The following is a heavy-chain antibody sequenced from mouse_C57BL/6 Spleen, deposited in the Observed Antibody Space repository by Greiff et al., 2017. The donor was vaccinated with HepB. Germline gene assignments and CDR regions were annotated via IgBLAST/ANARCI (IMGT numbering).Heavy chain of an antibody. D-gene: IGHD1-1*01. Sequence: EVKLQESGPGLVKPSQSLSLTCPVTGYSITSGYYWNWNRQFPGNKLEWMGYISYDGSNNYNPSLKNRISITRDTSKNQFFLKLNSVTTEDTATYYCARADYGSSYGYWGQGTTLTVSS. CDR2: ISYDGSN. CDR1: GYSITSGYY. CDR3: ARADYGSSYGY. J-gene: IGHJ2*01. V-gene: IGHV3-6*01.